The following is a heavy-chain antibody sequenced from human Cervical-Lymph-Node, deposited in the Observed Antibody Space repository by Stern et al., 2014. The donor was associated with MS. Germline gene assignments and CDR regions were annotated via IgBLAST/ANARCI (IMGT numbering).Heavy chain of an antibody. Sequence: QLQLQESGPGLVKPSETLSLTCTVSGGSISSYFWSWIRQPPGKGLELIGYIYYSGNTNYNPSLKSRVTISVDTSQNQFSLRLNSVTAADTAVYYCARDLGYDRNGYRRGWFDPWGQGTLVTVSS. D-gene: IGHD3-22*01. J-gene: IGHJ5*02. CDR1: GGSISSYF. CDR2: IYYSGNT. CDR3: ARDLGYDRNGYRRGWFDP. V-gene: IGHV4-59*01.